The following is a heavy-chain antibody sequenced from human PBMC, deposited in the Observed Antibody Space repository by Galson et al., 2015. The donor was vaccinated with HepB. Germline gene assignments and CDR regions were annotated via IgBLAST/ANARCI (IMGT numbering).Heavy chain of an antibody. J-gene: IGHJ4*02. V-gene: IGHV3-20*04. CDR1: GFTFDDYG. D-gene: IGHD2-15*01. CDR3: ARVTCSGGSCYSVDY. CDR2: INWNGGST. Sequence: SLRLSCAASGFTFDDYGMSWVRQAPGKGLEWVSGINWNGGSTGYADSVKGRFTISRDNAKNSLYLQMNSLRAEDTALYYCARVTCSGGSCYSVDYWGQGTLVAVSS.